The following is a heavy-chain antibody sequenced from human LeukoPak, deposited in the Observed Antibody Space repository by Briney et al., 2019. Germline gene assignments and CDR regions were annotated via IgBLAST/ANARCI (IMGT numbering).Heavy chain of an antibody. J-gene: IGHJ4*02. Sequence: ASVKVSCKASGYTFTTYGIGWVRQAPGQGLEWMGWISTYNGHTNYVQKLQARVTMTIDTSTSTAYMELRSLRSDDTAVYYCARRYDYGDYDDYWGQGTLVTVSS. CDR3: ARRYDYGDYDDY. V-gene: IGHV1-18*01. D-gene: IGHD4-17*01. CDR2: ISTYNGHT. CDR1: GYTFTTYG.